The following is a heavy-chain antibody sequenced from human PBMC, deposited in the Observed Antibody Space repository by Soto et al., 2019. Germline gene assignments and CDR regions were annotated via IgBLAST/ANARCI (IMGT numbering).Heavy chain of an antibody. CDR3: ARGIAAHYYYYYGMDV. J-gene: IGHJ6*02. CDR2: INPNSGGT. V-gene: IGHV1-2*02. CDR1: GYTFTGYY. Sequence: ASVKVSCKASGYTFTGYYMHWVRQAPGQGLEWMGWINPNSGGTNYAQKFQGRVTMTRDTSISTAYMELSRLRSDDTDVYYCARGIAAHYYYYYGMDVWGQGTTVTVSS. D-gene: IGHD6-6*01.